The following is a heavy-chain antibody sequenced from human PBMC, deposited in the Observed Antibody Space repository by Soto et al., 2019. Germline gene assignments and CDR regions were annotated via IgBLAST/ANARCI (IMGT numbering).Heavy chain of an antibody. V-gene: IGHV3-30*18. J-gene: IGHJ6*02. Sequence: QVQLVESGGGVVQPGRSLRLSXAXSGXXXSSYGMHWVRQAPGKGLEWVAVISYDGSNKYYADSVKGRFTISRDNSKNTLYLQMNSLRAEDTAVYYCAKGPAIVLVPAAMNYYYGMDVWGQGTTVTVSS. CDR2: ISYDGSNK. CDR1: GXXXSSYG. CDR3: AKGPAIVLVPAAMNYYYGMDV. D-gene: IGHD2-2*01.